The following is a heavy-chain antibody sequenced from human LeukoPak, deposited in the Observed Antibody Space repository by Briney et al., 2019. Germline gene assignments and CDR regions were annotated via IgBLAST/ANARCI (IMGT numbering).Heavy chain of an antibody. V-gene: IGHV6-1*01. CDR2: TYYRSKWYN. D-gene: IGHD3-10*01. Sequence: SQTLSLTCAISGDSVSSNSAAWNWIRQSPSRGLEWLGRTYYRSKWYNDYAVSVKSRITINPDTSKNQFSLQLNSVTPEDTAVYYCARVWSYRPRNHGSGSQPNYYGMDVWGQGTTVTVSS. J-gene: IGHJ6*02. CDR1: GDSVSSNSAA. CDR3: ARVWSYRPRNHGSGSQPNYYGMDV.